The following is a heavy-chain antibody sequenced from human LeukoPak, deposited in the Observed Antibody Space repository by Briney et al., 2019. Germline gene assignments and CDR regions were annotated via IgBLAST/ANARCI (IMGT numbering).Heavy chain of an antibody. CDR3: ARGSSSWYYYYGMDV. J-gene: IGHJ6*02. D-gene: IGHD6-13*01. V-gene: IGHV4-31*03. CDR2: IYYSGST. CDR1: GGSISSGGYY. Sequence: SETLSLTCTVSGGSISSGGYYWSWIRQHPGKGLEWVGYIYYSGSTYYNPSLKSRVTISVDTSKNQFSLKLSSVTAADTPVYYCARGSSSWYYYYGMDVRGQGTTVTVSS.